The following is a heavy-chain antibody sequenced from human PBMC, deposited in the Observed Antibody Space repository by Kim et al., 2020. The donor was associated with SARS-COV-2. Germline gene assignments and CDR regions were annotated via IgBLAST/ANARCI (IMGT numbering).Heavy chain of an antibody. CDR3: ARVDRSGYDPDY. Sequence: TQARKLQGRVTMTTDTSTSTAYMELRSLRSDDTAVYYCARVDRSGYDPDYWGQGTLVTVSS. D-gene: IGHD5-12*01. V-gene: IGHV1-18*01. J-gene: IGHJ4*02.